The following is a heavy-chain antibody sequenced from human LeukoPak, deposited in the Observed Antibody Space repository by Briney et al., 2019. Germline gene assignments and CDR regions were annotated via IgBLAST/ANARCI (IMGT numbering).Heavy chain of an antibody. V-gene: IGHV3-48*02. Sequence: GGSLRLSCAASGFTFNSYSMNWVRQAPGKGLEWVSYISSSSTIYYADSVKGRFTISRDNAKNSLYLQMNSLRDDDTAVYYCARDGGWHAFDIWGQGTMVTVSS. CDR2: ISSSSTI. D-gene: IGHD2-15*01. J-gene: IGHJ3*02. CDR3: ARDGGWHAFDI. CDR1: GFTFNSYS.